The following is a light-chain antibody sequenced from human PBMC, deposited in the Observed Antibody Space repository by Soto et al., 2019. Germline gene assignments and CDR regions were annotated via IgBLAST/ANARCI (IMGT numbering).Light chain of an antibody. CDR3: QQYNSYPWT. CDR1: QSISSW. Sequence: DIQTTQSPSTLSASVGDRVTITCRASQSISSWLAWYQQKPGKAPKLLIYKASSLESGVPSGFSGSGSGTEFTLTISSLQPDDFATYYCQQYNSYPWTFGQGTRWIS. J-gene: IGKJ1*01. CDR2: KAS. V-gene: IGKV1-5*03.